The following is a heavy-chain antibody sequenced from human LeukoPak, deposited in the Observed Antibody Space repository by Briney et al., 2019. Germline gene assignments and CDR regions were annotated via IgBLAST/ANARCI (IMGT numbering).Heavy chain of an antibody. CDR2: IKQDGSEK. CDR3: ARGKYYYDSTGYYPGGDY. J-gene: IGHJ4*02. Sequence: GGSLRLSCAASGFTFTIYWMSWVRQAPGKGLEWVANIKQDGSEKYYVDSVKGRFTISRDNAKNSLYLQMNSLRAEDTAVYYCARGKYYYDSTGYYPGGDYWGQGTLVTVSS. D-gene: IGHD3-22*01. CDR1: GFTFTIYW. V-gene: IGHV3-7*01.